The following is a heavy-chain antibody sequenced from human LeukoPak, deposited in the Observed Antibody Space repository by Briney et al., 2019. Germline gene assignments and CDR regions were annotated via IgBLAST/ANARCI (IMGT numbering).Heavy chain of an antibody. CDR3: AKAVRFGRSYYYYGMDV. J-gene: IGHJ6*02. CDR1: GFTFSTYA. CDR2: INDSGDTT. V-gene: IGHV3-23*01. Sequence: GGSLRLSCAASGFTFSTYAMNWVRQAPGKGLEWVSVINDSGDTTYYADSVKGRFTISRDNSKNTLYLQMNSLRAEDTAVYYCAKAVRFGRSYYYYGMDVWGQGTTVTVSS. D-gene: IGHD3-10*01.